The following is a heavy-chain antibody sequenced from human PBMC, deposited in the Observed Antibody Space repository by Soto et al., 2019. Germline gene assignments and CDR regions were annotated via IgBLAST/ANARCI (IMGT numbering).Heavy chain of an antibody. CDR2: ISYDGSNK. Sequence: GGSLRLSCAASGFTFSSYAMHWVRQAPGKGLEWVAVISYDGSNKYYADSVKGRFTISRDNSKNTLYLQMNSLRAEDTAVYYCAKGVGATKLSDYWGQGTLVTVSS. D-gene: IGHD1-26*01. CDR1: GFTFSSYA. CDR3: AKGVGATKLSDY. V-gene: IGHV3-30-3*01. J-gene: IGHJ4*02.